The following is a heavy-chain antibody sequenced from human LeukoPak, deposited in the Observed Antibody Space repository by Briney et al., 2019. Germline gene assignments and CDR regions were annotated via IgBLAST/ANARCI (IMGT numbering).Heavy chain of an antibody. CDR3: AKGDPPHIVLMVYAIGGVDY. J-gene: IGHJ4*02. V-gene: IGHV3-30*01. CDR1: GFTFSSYA. D-gene: IGHD2-8*01. CDR2: ISYDGSNK. Sequence: QPGRSLRLSCAASGFTFSSYAMHWVRQAPGKGLEWVAVISYDGSNKYYADSVKGRFTISRDNSKNTLYLQMNSLRAEDTAVYYCAKGDPPHIVLMVYAIGGVDYWGQGTLVTVSS.